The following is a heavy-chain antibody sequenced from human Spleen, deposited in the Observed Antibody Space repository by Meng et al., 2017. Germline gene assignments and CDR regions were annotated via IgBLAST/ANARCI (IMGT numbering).Heavy chain of an antibody. V-gene: IGHV3-9*01. Sequence: SLKISCAASGFTFDDYAMHWVRQAPGKGLEWVSGISWNSGSIGYADSVKGRFTISRDNAKNSLYLQMNSLRAEDTAVYYCARDPGTMVRGVIITFDYWGQGTLVTVSS. D-gene: IGHD3-10*01. J-gene: IGHJ4*02. CDR2: ISWNSGSI. CDR1: GFTFDDYA. CDR3: ARDPGTMVRGVIITFDY.